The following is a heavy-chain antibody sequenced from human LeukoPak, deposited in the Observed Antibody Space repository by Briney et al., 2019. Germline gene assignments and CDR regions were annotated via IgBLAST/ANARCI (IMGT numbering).Heavy chain of an antibody. V-gene: IGHV4-59*01. CDR2: IYYSGST. CDR1: GDSISSYY. Sequence: SETLSLTCTVSGDSISSYYWTWIRQPPGKGLEWIGYIYYSGSTNYNPSLKSRVTISVDTSKNQFSLKLGSVTAADTAVYYCARDYDILTGPVPWFDPWGQGTLVTVSS. D-gene: IGHD3-9*01. J-gene: IGHJ5*02. CDR3: ARDYDILTGPVPWFDP.